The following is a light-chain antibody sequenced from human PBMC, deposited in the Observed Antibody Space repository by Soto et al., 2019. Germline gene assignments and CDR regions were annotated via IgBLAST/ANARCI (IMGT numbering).Light chain of an antibody. J-gene: IGLJ1*01. CDR1: KSDIGVYDF. V-gene: IGLV2-8*01. CDR3: FSFTTTSTHV. CDR2: EVV. Sequence: QSALTQPPSASGSPGQSVTISCTGTKSDIGVYDFVSWYQHHPGKAPRLIIYEVVQRPSGVPDRFSGSKSGNTASLTVSGRQVEDEAEYFCFSFTTTSTHVFGTATKVTVL.